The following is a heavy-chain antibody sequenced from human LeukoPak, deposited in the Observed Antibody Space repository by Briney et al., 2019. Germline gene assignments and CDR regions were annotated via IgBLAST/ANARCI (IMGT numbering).Heavy chain of an antibody. J-gene: IGHJ4*02. CDR3: ARQIAAAGTGCFDY. CDR1: GGSISSGDYY. Sequence: PSQTLSLTCTVSGGSISSGDYYWSWIRQPPGTGLEWIGYIYYSGSTYYNPSLKSRVTISVDASKNQFSLKLSSVTAADTAVYYCARQIAAAGTGCFDYWGQGTLVTVSS. V-gene: IGHV4-30-4*01. CDR2: IYYSGST. D-gene: IGHD6-13*01.